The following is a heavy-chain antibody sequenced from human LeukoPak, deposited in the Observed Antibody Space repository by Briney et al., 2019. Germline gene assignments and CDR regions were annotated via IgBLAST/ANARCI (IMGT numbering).Heavy chain of an antibody. CDR3: AGAEDIVVVPAAMGGYFDY. CDR1: GYSINNFY. J-gene: IGHJ4*02. CDR2: INHSGST. Sequence: SETLSLTCTVSGYSINNFYWSWIRQPPGKGLEWIGEINHSGSTNYNPSLKSRVTISVDTSKNQFSLKLSSVTAADTAVYYCAGAEDIVVVPAAMGGYFDYWGQGTLVTVSS. V-gene: IGHV4-34*01. D-gene: IGHD2-2*01.